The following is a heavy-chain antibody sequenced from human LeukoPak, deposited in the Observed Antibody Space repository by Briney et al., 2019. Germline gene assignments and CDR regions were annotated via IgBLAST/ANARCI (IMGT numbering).Heavy chain of an antibody. CDR2: ISVYNGNT. D-gene: IGHD3-9*01. CDR3: ARMILLLGDVLTVPPRGFDY. J-gene: IGHJ4*02. Sequence: ASVKVSCKASGYTFTTYGISWVRQAPGQGLERLGRISVYNGNTNYAQKLQGRVTMTTDTSTSTAYMELRSLRSDDTAVYYCARMILLLGDVLTVPPRGFDYWGQGTLVTASS. CDR1: GYTFTTYG. V-gene: IGHV1-18*01.